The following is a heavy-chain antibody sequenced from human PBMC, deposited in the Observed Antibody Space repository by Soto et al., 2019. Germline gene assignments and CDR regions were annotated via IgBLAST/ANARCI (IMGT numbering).Heavy chain of an antibody. V-gene: IGHV3-23*01. CDR1: GLNFHTYA. Sequence: EVKLLQSGGGPAQPGGSLTLSCVASGLNFHTYAMSWVRQAPGKGLELVSEITGSGASTFYADSVKGRFAISRDNSEKTLSLRMNSLRVEDTAIYYCARESEDLTSNFDYWGQGTLVTVSS. CDR3: ARESEDLTSNFDY. CDR2: ITGSGAST. J-gene: IGHJ4*02.